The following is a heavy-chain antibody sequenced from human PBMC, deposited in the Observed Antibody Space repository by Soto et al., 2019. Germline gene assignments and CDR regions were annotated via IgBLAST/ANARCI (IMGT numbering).Heavy chain of an antibody. V-gene: IGHV3-23*01. J-gene: IGHJ5*02. CDR2: ISGSGGST. CDR3: AKGLSGWYSGWFDP. D-gene: IGHD6-19*01. Sequence: PGGSLRLSCAASGCTFSSYAMSWVRQAPGKGLEWVSAISGSGGSTYYADSVKGRFTISRDNSKNTLYLQMNSLRAEDTAVYYCAKGLSGWYSGWFDPWGQGTLVTVSS. CDR1: GCTFSSYA.